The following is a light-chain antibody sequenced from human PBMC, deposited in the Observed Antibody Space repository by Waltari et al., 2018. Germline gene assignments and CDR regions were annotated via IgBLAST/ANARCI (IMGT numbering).Light chain of an antibody. CDR3: MQGTHWPPLT. V-gene: IGKV2-30*01. CDR2: KVS. Sequence: DVVMTQTPLSLTVIPGQSATISCRSSQSLLSSDGSTYVSWFHQRPGQSPRRLFYKVSFRDSGVPDRISSRGSDTDFSLEISRVEAEDVGHYYCMQGTHWPPLTFGGGTKVEI. J-gene: IGKJ4*01. CDR1: QSLLSSDGSTY.